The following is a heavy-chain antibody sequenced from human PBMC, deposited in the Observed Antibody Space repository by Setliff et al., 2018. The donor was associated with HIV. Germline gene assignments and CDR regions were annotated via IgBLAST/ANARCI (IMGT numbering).Heavy chain of an antibody. Sequence: PSETLSLTCTVSGGSVSSTTYFWGWIRQAPGKGLQWIGSLYYSGSTYYNPSLKSRVTISVDTSKNHFSLKLSSVTAADTAIYYCARRRPPPSGMYSSYYMDVWGKGTAVTVSS. J-gene: IGHJ6*03. CDR2: LYYSGST. D-gene: IGHD1-26*01. CDR3: ARRRPPPSGMYSSYYMDV. CDR1: GGSVSSTTYF. V-gene: IGHV4-39*02.